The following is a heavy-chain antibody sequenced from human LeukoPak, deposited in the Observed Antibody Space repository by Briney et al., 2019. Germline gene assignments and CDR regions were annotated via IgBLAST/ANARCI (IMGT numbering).Heavy chain of an antibody. J-gene: IGHJ3*02. D-gene: IGHD3-10*01. Sequence: GGSLRLSCAASGFTVSSNYMSWGRQAPGKGLEWGSVIYSGGSTYYADSVKGRFTISRDNSKNTLYLQMNSLRAEDTAVYYCAREHGSGSYWDAFDIWGQGTMVTVSS. V-gene: IGHV3-66*01. CDR2: IYSGGST. CDR1: GFTVSSNY. CDR3: AREHGSGSYWDAFDI.